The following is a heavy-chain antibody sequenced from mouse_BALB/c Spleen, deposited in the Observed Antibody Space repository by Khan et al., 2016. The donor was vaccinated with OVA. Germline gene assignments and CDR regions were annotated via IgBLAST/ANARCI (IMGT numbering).Heavy chain of an antibody. CDR3: ARTARIKY. V-gene: IGHV3-2*02. Sequence: EVQLQESGPGLVKPSQTLSLTCTVTGYSITSGYGWNWIRQFPGNKLEWMGYISYSGSTNYNPSLKSRISITRSTSKNQFFLQLISVTTEDTATYYCARTARIKYWGQGTTLTVSS. D-gene: IGHD1-2*01. CDR2: ISYSGST. CDR1: GYSITSGYG. J-gene: IGHJ2*01.